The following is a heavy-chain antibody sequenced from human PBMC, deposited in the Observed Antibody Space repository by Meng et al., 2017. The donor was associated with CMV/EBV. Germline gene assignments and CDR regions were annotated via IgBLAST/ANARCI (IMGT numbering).Heavy chain of an antibody. V-gene: IGHV3-74*01. J-gene: IGHJ6*02. CDR1: GFTFSSYW. D-gene: IGHD6-6*01. CDR3: ARDLYSSSSGYYYYGMDV. CDR2: INSDGSST. Sequence: GESLKISCAASGFTFSSYWMHWVRQAPGKGLAWVSRINSDGSSTSYADSVQGRFTISRDNAKNTLYLQMNSLRAEDTAVYYCARDLYSSSSGYYYYGMDVWGQGTTVTVSS.